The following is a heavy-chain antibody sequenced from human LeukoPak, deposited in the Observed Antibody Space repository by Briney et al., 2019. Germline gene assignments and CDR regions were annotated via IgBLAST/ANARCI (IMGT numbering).Heavy chain of an antibody. J-gene: IGHJ4*02. V-gene: IGHV1-18*01. CDR2: ISAYNGNT. CDR1: GYTFTSYG. CDR3: ARDTNTRGMYSSSFDY. D-gene: IGHD6-13*01. Sequence: GASVKVSCKASGYTFTSYGISWVRQAPGQGLEWMGWISAYNGNTNYAQKLQGRVTMTTDTSTSTAYMELRSLRSDDTAVYYCARDTNTRGMYSSSFDYWGQGTLVTVSS.